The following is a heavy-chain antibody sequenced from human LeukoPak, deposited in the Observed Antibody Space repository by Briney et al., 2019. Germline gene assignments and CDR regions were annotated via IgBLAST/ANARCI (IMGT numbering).Heavy chain of an antibody. D-gene: IGHD1-26*01. V-gene: IGHV1-2*02. J-gene: IGHJ4*02. CDR3: ARDRSMEVGPSTDYFDF. CDR1: GYTFTGHY. Sequence: VASVKVSCKASGYTFTGHYMYWVRQAPGQGLECMGWINPNSGDTNYAQNFQGRVTMTRDTSITTAYMELSRLKFDDTAVYYCARDRSMEVGPSTDYFDFWGQGTLVTVYS. CDR2: INPNSGDT.